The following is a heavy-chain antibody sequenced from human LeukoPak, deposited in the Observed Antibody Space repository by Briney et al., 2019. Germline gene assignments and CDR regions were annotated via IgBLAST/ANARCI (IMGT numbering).Heavy chain of an antibody. CDR1: GYSISSGYY. Sequence: SETLSLTCAVSGYSISSGYYWGWIRQPPGKGLEWIGSIYHSGSTYYNPSLKSRVTISVDTSKNQFSLKLSSVTAADTAVYYCARQSFDYYYMGVWGKGTPGTLSS. CDR3: ARQSFDYYYMGV. V-gene: IGHV4-38-2*01. CDR2: IYHSGST. J-gene: IGHJ6*03.